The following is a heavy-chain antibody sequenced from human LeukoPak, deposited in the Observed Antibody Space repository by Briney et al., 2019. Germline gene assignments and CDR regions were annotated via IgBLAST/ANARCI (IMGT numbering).Heavy chain of an antibody. Sequence: PGGSLSLSCAASGFTFSNYGLHWVRQAPGKGLEWVALISYDGNNKVYADSVKGRFTISRDNSKNTLYLQMNSLRAEDTAVYFCAKDSSSSWFGGDSKWGQGTLVTVSS. D-gene: IGHD6-13*01. CDR2: ISYDGNNK. CDR1: GFTFSNYG. CDR3: AKDSSSSWFGGDSK. J-gene: IGHJ4*02. V-gene: IGHV3-30*18.